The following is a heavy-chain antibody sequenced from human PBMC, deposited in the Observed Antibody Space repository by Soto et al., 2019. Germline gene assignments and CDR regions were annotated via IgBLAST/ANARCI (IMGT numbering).Heavy chain of an antibody. J-gene: IGHJ6*02. V-gene: IGHV4-34*01. CDR1: GGSFSAYY. CDR2: INHSGST. D-gene: IGHD4-17*01. Sequence: PSETLSLTCAVNGGSFSAYYWTWIRQPPGRGLEWIGEINHSGSTNYNPSLKSRVTISVDTSKNQFSLKLSSVTAADTAVYYCARSPLTIYYGMVVWGQGTTVAGSS. CDR3: ARSPLTIYYGMVV.